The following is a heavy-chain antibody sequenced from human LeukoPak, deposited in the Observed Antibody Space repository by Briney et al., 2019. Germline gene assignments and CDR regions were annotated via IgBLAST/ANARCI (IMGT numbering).Heavy chain of an antibody. J-gene: IGHJ4*02. CDR3: AGGRATWDY. V-gene: IGHV3-7*01. Sequence: GGSLRLSCGASGFTFSNYLMSWVRQAPGKGLEWVASIKLDGSEITYVDSAKGRFTISRDNAKSSLYLQMSSLRAEDTAVYFCAGGRATWDYWGQGSLVTVSS. D-gene: IGHD1-26*01. CDR1: GFTFSNYL. CDR2: IKLDGSEI.